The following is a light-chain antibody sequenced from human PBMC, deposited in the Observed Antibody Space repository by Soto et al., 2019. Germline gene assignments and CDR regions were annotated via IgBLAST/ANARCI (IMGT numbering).Light chain of an antibody. CDR2: DAS. V-gene: IGKV1-5*01. J-gene: IGKJ2*01. Sequence: DIQMTQSPSTLSASVGDRVTITCRASQSVTGWLAWYQQKPGEAPKLLIYDASTLASGVPSRFSGSGSVTQFTLAISSLQPDDCATYYCQQYHSYSPYTFGQGTKLEIK. CDR1: QSVTGW. CDR3: QQYHSYSPYT.